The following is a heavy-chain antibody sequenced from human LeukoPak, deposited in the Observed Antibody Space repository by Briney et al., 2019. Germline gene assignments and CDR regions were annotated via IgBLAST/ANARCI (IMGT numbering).Heavy chain of an antibody. Sequence: GGSLRLSCAASGFTFSSYAMSWVRQAPGKGLELVSAISCSGGSTYYADSVKGRFTISRDNSKNTLYLQMNSLRAEDTAVYYCAKLRSMPNWFDPWGQGTLVTVSS. J-gene: IGHJ5*02. V-gene: IGHV3-23*01. D-gene: IGHD4-17*01. CDR1: GFTFSSYA. CDR2: ISCSGGST. CDR3: AKLRSMPNWFDP.